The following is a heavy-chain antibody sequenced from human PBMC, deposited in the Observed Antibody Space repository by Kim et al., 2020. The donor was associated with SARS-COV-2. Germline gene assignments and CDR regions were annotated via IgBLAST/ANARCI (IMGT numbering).Heavy chain of an antibody. CDR1: GFTFSSYA. Sequence: GGSLRLSCAASGFTFSSYAMSWVRQAPVKGLEWVSAISNSGGNTYYADSVKGRFTISRDNSKKTLYLQVNSLRAEDTAVYYCAKDDGSGSYVGFDIWGQGTMVTVSS. D-gene: IGHD3-10*01. V-gene: IGHV3-23*01. J-gene: IGHJ3*02. CDR2: ISNSGGNT. CDR3: AKDDGSGSYVGFDI.